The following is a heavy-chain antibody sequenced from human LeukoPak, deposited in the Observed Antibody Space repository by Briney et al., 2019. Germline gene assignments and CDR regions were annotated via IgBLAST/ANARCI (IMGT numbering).Heavy chain of an antibody. CDR2: ISGSGGST. CDR3: TTDLMGGYNSLDYYYYGMDV. J-gene: IGHJ6*02. D-gene: IGHD5-24*01. Sequence: PGGSLRLSCAASGFTFSSYAMSWVRQAPGKGLEWVSAISGSGGSTYYADSVKGRFTISRDNSKNTLYLQMNSLRAEDTAVYYCTTDLMGGYNSLDYYYYGMDVWGQGTTVTVSS. CDR1: GFTFSSYA. V-gene: IGHV3-23*01.